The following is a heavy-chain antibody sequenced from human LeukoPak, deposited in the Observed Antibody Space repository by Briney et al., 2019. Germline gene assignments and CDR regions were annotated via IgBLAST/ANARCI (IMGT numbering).Heavy chain of an antibody. CDR2: MNQDGSGK. CDR3: ARDHLITSAGNDY. J-gene: IGHJ4*02. CDR1: GFTFSSYW. D-gene: IGHD6-13*01. V-gene: IGHV3-7*01. Sequence: GGSLRLFCAASGFTFSSYWMSWVRQAPGRGLEWVANMNQDGSGKYYVDSVKGGFTISRDNAKNSLYLQMNSLRAEDTALYYCARDHLITSAGNDYWGQGTLVTVSS.